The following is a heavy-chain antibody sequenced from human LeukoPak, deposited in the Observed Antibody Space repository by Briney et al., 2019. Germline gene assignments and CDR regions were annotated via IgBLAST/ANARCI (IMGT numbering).Heavy chain of an antibody. CDR1: GFTFSSHW. J-gene: IGHJ4*02. CDR2: IKQDGSEK. Sequence: PGGSLRLSRAASGFTFSSHWMSWVRQAPGKGLEWVANIKQDGSEKYYVDSVKGRFTISRDNAKNSLYLQMNSLRAEDTAVYYCAREWYWGQGTLVTVSS. CDR3: AREWY. V-gene: IGHV3-7*01.